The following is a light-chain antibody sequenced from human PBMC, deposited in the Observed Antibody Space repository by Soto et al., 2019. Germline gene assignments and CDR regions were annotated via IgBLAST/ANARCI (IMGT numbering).Light chain of an antibody. V-gene: IGKV3-20*01. CDR1: QSVSSNY. CDR3: QQYGSSPWT. Sequence: EIVLTQSPGTLSLSPGERATLSCRASQSVSSNYLAWYQQKTGQTPRLLIYIASSRAPVIPGRFSGSGSGTHFTLTISRVEPEDFAVYYCQQYGSSPWTFGQGTKVEIK. J-gene: IGKJ1*01. CDR2: IAS.